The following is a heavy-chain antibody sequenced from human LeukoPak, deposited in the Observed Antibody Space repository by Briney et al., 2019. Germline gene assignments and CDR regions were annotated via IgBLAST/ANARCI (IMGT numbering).Heavy chain of an antibody. CDR2: INHSGST. V-gene: IGHV4-34*01. Sequence: SETLSLTCAVYGGSFSGYYWSWIRQPPGQGLEWIGEINHSGSTNYNPSLKSRVTISVDTSKNQFSLKLSSVTAADTAVYYCASGRYGDYPFWGQGTLVTVSS. CDR1: GGSFSGYY. J-gene: IGHJ4*02. CDR3: ASGRYGDYPF. D-gene: IGHD4-17*01.